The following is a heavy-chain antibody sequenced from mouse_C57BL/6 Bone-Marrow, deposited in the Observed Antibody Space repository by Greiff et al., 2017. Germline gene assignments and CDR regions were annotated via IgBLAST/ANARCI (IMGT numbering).Heavy chain of an antibody. V-gene: IGHV5-9*01. D-gene: IGHD3-2*02. CDR3: ARQRLFAY. CDR1: GFTFSSYT. J-gene: IGHJ3*01. Sequence: EVQGVESGGGLVKPGGSLKLSCAASGFTFSSYTMSWVRQTPEKRLEWVATISGGGGNTYYPDSVKGRFTISRDNAKNPLYLQVSTLRSEDTALXYCARQRLFAYWGQGTLVTVSA. CDR2: ISGGGGNT.